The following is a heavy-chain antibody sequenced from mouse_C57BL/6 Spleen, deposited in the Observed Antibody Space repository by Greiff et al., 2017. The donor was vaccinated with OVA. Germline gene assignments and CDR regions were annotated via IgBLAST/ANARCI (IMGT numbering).Heavy chain of an antibody. CDR2: IDPEDGDT. J-gene: IGHJ4*01. V-gene: IGHV14-1*01. CDR1: GFNIKDYY. CDR3: TTIYYYGSSPYYAMDY. Sequence: EVKLVESGAELVRPGASVKLSCTASGFNIKDYYMHWVKQRPEQGLEWIGRIDPEDGDTEYAPKFQGKATMTADTSSNTAYLQLSSLTSEDTAVYYCTTIYYYGSSPYYAMDYWGQGTSVTVSS. D-gene: IGHD1-1*01.